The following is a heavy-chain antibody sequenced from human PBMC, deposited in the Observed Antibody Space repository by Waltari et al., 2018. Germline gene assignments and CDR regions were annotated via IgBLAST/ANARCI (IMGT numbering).Heavy chain of an antibody. J-gene: IGHJ5*02. Sequence: EVQLVESGGGLVQPGWSLRLCCAASGLTVSRNYMSWVRQAPGKGLEWVSVSYSGGSTYYADSVKGRFTISRDNSKNTLYLQMNSLRAEDTAVYYCARVKIFNWFDPWGQGTLVTVSS. V-gene: IGHV3-66*02. CDR3: ARVKIFNWFDP. CDR2: SYSGGST. CDR1: GLTVSRNY.